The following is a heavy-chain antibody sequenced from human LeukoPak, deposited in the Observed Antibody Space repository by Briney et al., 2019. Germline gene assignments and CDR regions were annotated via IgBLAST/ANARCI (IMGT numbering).Heavy chain of an antibody. CDR2: FYRGGST. CDR1: GITVSSNY. CDR3: ARAPDYYDRSGYYPIRYLDL. J-gene: IGHJ2*01. Sequence: GGSLRFSCAASGITVSSNYMNWVRQAPGKGLEWVSVFYRGGSTYYADSVKGRFTISRDNSKNTLCLHMNFLRDEDTAVYYCARAPDYYDRSGYYPIRYLDLWGRGTLVTVSS. D-gene: IGHD3-22*01. V-gene: IGHV3-66*01.